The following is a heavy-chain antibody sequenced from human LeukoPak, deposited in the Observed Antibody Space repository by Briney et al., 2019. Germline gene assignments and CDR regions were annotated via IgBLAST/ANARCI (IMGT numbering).Heavy chain of an antibody. V-gene: IGHV3-23*01. CDR3: AKSMTTHFLEWPTIDY. D-gene: IGHD3-3*01. J-gene: IGHJ4*02. Sequence: GGSLRLSCAASGFTFSSYAMSWVRQAPGKGLEWVSAISGSGGSTYYADSVKGRFTISRDNSKSTLYLQMNSLRAEDTAVYYCAKSMTTHFLEWPTIDYWGQGTLVTVSS. CDR2: ISGSGGST. CDR1: GFTFSSYA.